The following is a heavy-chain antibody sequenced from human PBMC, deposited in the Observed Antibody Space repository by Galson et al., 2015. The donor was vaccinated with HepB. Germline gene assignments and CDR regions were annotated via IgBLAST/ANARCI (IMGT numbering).Heavy chain of an antibody. CDR3: AKHGATSSWYGNAFDV. CDR2: IYPGDSDT. Sequence: QSGAEVKKPGESLKISCKGSGYSFTSYWIGWVRQMPGKGLEWMGIIYPGDSDTRYSPSFQGQVTISANKSISTAYLQWSSLKASDTAMYYCAKHGATSSWYGNAFDVWGQGTMVTVSS. J-gene: IGHJ3*01. D-gene: IGHD6-13*01. V-gene: IGHV5-51*01. CDR1: GYSFTSYW.